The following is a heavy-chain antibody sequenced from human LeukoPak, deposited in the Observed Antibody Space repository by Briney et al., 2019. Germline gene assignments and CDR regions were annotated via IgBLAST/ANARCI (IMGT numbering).Heavy chain of an antibody. CDR1: GYTFISYY. V-gene: IGHV1-46*01. CDR3: ARVAVGATLEH. CDR2: INPSGGNT. D-gene: IGHD1-26*01. Sequence: ASVKVSCKASGYTFISYYIHWVRQAPGQGLEWMGIINPSGGNTNYAQKFQGRVTMTRDTSTSTVYMELSSLRSEDTAVYFCARVAVGATLEHWGQGTLVTVSS. J-gene: IGHJ4*02.